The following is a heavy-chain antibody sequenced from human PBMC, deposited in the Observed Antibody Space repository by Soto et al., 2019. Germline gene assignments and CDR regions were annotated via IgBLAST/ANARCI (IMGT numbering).Heavy chain of an antibody. D-gene: IGHD3-10*01. CDR2: ISTYNGNT. J-gene: IGHJ4*02. CDR3: AREMVRGVGSDY. Sequence: ASVKVSCKASGYTFASYAISWMRQAPGQGLEWMGWISTYNGNTKYAQKLQGRVTMTTDTSTSTAYMELRSLRSDDTAVFYCAREMVRGVGSDYWGQGTLVTVSS. V-gene: IGHV1-18*01. CDR1: GYTFASYA.